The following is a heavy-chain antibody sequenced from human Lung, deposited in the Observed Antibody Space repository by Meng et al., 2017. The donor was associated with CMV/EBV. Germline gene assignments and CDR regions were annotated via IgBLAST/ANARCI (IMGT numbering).Heavy chain of an antibody. V-gene: IGHV4-4*02. CDR2: IDDSGST. CDR1: WVCIRSNIR. D-gene: IGHD1-26*01. CDR3: ARGKQDAWELLAY. Sequence: QVPLPGSGPVMVKLSGNFSRTCGVSWVCIRSNIRWVWVRKPPGKGLEWIGDIDDSGSTKYNPSLNSRISISLDKSKNHFSLKVNSVTAADTAVYYCARGKQDAWELLAYWGQGALVTVSS. J-gene: IGHJ4*02.